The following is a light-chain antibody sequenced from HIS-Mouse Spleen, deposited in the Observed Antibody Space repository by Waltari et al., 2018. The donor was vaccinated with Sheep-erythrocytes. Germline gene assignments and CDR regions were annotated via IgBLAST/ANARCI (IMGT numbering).Light chain of an antibody. CDR3: QSADSSGTWV. Sequence: SYELTQPPSVSVSPGQTARITCSGDALPKQYAYWYQQNPGPAPVLVIYKDSERPSGIPERFSGASSGTTVTLTISGVQAEDEADYYCQSADSSGTWVFGGGTKLTVL. CDR2: KDS. V-gene: IGLV3-25*03. J-gene: IGLJ3*02. CDR1: ALPKQY.